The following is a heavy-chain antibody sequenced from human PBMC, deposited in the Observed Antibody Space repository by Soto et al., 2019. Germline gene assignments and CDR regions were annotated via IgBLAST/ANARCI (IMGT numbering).Heavy chain of an antibody. V-gene: IGHV1-2*02. Sequence: QVQLVQSGPEMSKPGASVKVSCNTSGYTFTIYFIHWVRQAPGQGLEWMGWINPNSGDTKYAQNFQCRVTMTRDTSISTAYMDLGGLTSDDTAVFFCARAKRGSFYFDSWGQGTLVSVSS. D-gene: IGHD1-26*01. CDR1: GYTFTIYF. CDR2: INPNSGDT. J-gene: IGHJ4*02. CDR3: ARAKRGSFYFDS.